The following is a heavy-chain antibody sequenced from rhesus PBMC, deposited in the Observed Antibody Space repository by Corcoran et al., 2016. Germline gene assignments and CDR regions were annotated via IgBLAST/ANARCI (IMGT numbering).Heavy chain of an antibody. V-gene: IGHV4-173*01. CDR1: GGSISSSY. CDR2: ISGSGGST. Sequence: QLQLQESGPGLVKPSETLSVTCAVSGGSISSSYWSWIRQPPGKGLEWIGRISGSGGSTDYNPSLKSRVTISTDTSKNQFSLKLSSVTAADTAVYYCARSWGSRYYFDYWGQGVLVTVSS. CDR3: ARSWGSRYYFDY. J-gene: IGHJ4*01. D-gene: IGHD4-29*01.